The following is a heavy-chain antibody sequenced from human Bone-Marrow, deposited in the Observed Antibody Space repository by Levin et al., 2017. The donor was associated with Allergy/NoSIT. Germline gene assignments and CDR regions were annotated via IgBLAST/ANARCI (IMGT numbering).Heavy chain of an antibody. D-gene: IGHD1/OR15-1a*01. J-gene: IGHJ6*02. V-gene: IGHV3-11*01. CDR3: ARDMNKAYYYYGLDV. CDR2: ITNSGTTI. Sequence: RGESLKISCAASGFTFSDYYMSWIRQAPGKGLEWVSYITNSGTTIYNADSVKGRFTISRDNAKNSLYLQMNSLRAEDTAVYYCARDMNKAYYYYGLDVWGQGTTVTVSS. CDR1: GFTFSDYY.